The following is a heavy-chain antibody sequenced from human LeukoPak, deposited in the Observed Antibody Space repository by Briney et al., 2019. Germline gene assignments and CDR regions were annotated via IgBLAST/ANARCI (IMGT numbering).Heavy chain of an antibody. Sequence: GGSLRLSCAASGFMFSGYWMSWVRQAPGKGLEWVATIKYDGSERYYVDSVEGRFTISRDNTRESLYLQMNSPRAEDTAVYYCVRDNSHFDSWGQGGLVTVSS. CDR3: VRDNSHFDS. CDR2: IKYDGSER. V-gene: IGHV3-7*01. D-gene: IGHD2/OR15-2a*01. CDR1: GFMFSGYW. J-gene: IGHJ4*02.